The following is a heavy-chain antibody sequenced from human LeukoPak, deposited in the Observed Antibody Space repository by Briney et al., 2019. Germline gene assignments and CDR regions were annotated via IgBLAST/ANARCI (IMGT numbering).Heavy chain of an antibody. CDR2: IIPIFGTA. CDR1: GGTFSSYA. D-gene: IGHD3-9*01. Sequence: ASVKVSCTASGGTFSSYAISWVRQAPGQGVEWMGGIIPIFGTANYAQKFQGRVTITADESTSTAYMELSGLRSEDTAVYYCARGLLRYFDWSLNYWGQGTLVTVSS. V-gene: IGHV1-69*13. CDR3: ARGLLRYFDWSLNY. J-gene: IGHJ4*02.